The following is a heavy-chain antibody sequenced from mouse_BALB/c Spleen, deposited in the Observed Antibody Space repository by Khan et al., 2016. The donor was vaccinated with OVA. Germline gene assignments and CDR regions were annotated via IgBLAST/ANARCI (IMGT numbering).Heavy chain of an antibody. V-gene: IGHV5-4*02. D-gene: IGHD2-13*01. CDR2: IIDGGSYT. CDR3: VRGYYGDRFAY. Sequence: EVELVESGGGLVKPGGSLKLSCAASGFTFSDYYMYWVRQTPEKRLEWVATIIDGGSYTNYTDSVKGRFTISRDESKNNLYLQMSSLKSEDTAIYDCVRGYYGDRFAYWGQGTLVTVSA. CDR1: GFTFSDYY. J-gene: IGHJ3*01.